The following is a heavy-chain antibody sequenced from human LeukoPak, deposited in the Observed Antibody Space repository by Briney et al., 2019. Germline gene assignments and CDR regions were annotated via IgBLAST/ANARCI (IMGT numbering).Heavy chain of an antibody. J-gene: IGHJ4*02. CDR3: ARVRIMITFGGVIV. V-gene: IGHV3-11*01. Sequence: GGSLRLSCAASGFTLSDYYMSWIRQAPGKGLEGVSYISSSGSTIYYADSVKGRFTISRDNAKNSLYLQMNCLRAEDTAVYYCARVRIMITFGGVIVWGQGTLVTVSS. CDR2: ISSSGSTI. CDR1: GFTLSDYY. D-gene: IGHD3-16*02.